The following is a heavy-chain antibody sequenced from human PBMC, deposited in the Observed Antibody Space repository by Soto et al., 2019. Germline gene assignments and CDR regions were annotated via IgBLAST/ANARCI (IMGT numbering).Heavy chain of an antibody. Sequence: SETLSLTCTVPGGSISSGDYYWSWIRQPPGKGLEWIGYIYYSGSTYYNPSLKSRVTISVDTSKNQFSLKLSSVTAADTAVYYCARAKWELLLVDWFDPWGQGTLVTVSS. CDR2: IYYSGST. V-gene: IGHV4-30-4*01. D-gene: IGHD1-26*01. CDR3: ARAKWELLLVDWFDP. CDR1: GGSISSGDYY. J-gene: IGHJ5*02.